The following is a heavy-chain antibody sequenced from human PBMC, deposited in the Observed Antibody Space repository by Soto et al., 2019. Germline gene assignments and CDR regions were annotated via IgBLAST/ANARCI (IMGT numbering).Heavy chain of an antibody. CDR3: ARDFDTSGAFDY. CDR1: GYTFTSDY. D-gene: IGHD6-19*01. J-gene: IGHJ4*02. V-gene: IGHV1-46*01. CDR2: INPSGGNT. Sequence: QVQLVQSGAEVKNPGASVKVSCKASGYTFTSDYMHWVRQAPGQGLEWMGIINPSGGNTRYAQNFQGRVTMTRDTSTSTVYMELSSLRSEDTAVYYCARDFDTSGAFDYWGQGSLVIVSS.